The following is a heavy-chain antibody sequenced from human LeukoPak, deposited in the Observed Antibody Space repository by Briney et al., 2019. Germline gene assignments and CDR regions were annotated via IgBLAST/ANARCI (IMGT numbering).Heavy chain of an antibody. CDR3: ARGRLRWGGDAFDI. J-gene: IGHJ3*02. CDR1: GYTFTGYY. V-gene: IGHV1-2*02. D-gene: IGHD5-12*01. CDR2: INPNSGGT. Sequence: VASVKVSCKASGYTFTGYYMHWVRQAPGQGLEWMGWINPNSGGTNYAQKFQGRVTMTRDTSISTAYMELSRLRSDDTAVYYCARGRLRWGGDAFDIWGQGTMVTVSS.